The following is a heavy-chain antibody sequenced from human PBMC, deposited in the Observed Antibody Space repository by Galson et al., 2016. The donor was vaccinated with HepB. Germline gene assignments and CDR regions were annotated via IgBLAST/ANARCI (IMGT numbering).Heavy chain of an antibody. Sequence: SLRLSCAASGFTFSDYYMSWIRQAPGKGLEWLSYVSSSGTTIYYADSLEGRFTISRDNAKNSLYLQMNRLRVEDTAVYYCVRSRPTVIERAYWYFDLWGRGTLVTVSS. D-gene: IGHD2-21*01. V-gene: IGHV3-11*04. CDR3: VRSRPTVIERAYWYFDL. J-gene: IGHJ2*01. CDR2: VSSSGTTI. CDR1: GFTFSDYY.